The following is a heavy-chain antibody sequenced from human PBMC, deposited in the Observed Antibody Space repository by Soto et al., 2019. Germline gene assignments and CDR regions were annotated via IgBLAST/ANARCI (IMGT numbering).Heavy chain of an antibody. J-gene: IGHJ4*02. V-gene: IGHV4-30-4*01. CDR1: GGSISSCDYY. Sequence: SETLSLTCTVSGGSISSCDYYWSWIRQPPGKGLEWIGYIYYSGSTYYNPSLKSRVTISVDTSKNQFSLKLSSVTAADTAVYYCARARPPGVVVVVAATTYYFDYWGQGTLVTVSS. CDR2: IYYSGST. D-gene: IGHD2-15*01. CDR3: ARARPPGVVVVVAATTYYFDY.